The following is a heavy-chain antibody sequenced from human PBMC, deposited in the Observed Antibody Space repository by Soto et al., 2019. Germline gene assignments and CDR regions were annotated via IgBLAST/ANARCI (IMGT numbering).Heavy chain of an antibody. D-gene: IGHD2-8*01. J-gene: IGHJ4*02. CDR3: VIWKSIGVNDY. CDR2: ISSNGGST. CDR1: GFTFSSYA. Sequence: GGSLRLSCSASGFTFSSYAMHWVRQAPGKGLEYVSAISSNGGSTYYADSVKGRFTISRDNSKNTLYLQMSSLRAEDTAVYYCVIWKSIGVNDYWGQGTLVTVSS. V-gene: IGHV3-64D*08.